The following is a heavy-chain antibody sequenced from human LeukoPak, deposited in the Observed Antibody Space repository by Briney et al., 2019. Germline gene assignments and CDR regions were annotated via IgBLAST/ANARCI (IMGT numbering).Heavy chain of an antibody. Sequence: SETLSLTCTVSGGSISGYYWSWLRQPPGKGLEWIGYIFQTGYTVYNPSLQSRVTMSVDMSKNQFSLQMPSVTAADTAIYYCVRQPYISGAYYFDYWGQGTLVSVSS. CDR1: GGSISGYY. CDR3: VRQPYISGAYYFDY. V-gene: IGHV4-59*08. D-gene: IGHD3-22*01. CDR2: IFQTGYT. J-gene: IGHJ4*02.